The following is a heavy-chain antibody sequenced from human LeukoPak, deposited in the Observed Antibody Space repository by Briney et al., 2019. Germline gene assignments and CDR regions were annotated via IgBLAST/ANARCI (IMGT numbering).Heavy chain of an antibody. CDR1: GFTFSSSA. CDR3: AKEGGTGTRFDY. Sequence: GGSLRLSCAASGFTFSSSAMSWVRQAPGKGLYWVSAISGSGTGTYYADPVKGRFTISRDNSKNTLYLQMNSLRAEDTAVYYCAKEGGTGTRFDYWGQGTLVTVSS. CDR2: ISGSGTGT. V-gene: IGHV3-23*01. D-gene: IGHD1-7*01. J-gene: IGHJ4*02.